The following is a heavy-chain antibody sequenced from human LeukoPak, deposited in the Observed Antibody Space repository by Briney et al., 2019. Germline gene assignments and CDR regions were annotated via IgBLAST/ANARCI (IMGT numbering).Heavy chain of an antibody. Sequence: SETLSLTCTVSGGSISSSSYYWGWIRQPPGKGLQWIGSVYYSGSTYYNPSLKSRVTISVDTSKNQFSLKLSSVTAADTAVFYCARQRYSDFWSGYYWDYWGQGTLVTVSS. V-gene: IGHV4-39*01. D-gene: IGHD3-3*01. CDR3: ARQRYSDFWSGYYWDY. CDR2: VYYSGST. J-gene: IGHJ4*02. CDR1: GGSISSSSYY.